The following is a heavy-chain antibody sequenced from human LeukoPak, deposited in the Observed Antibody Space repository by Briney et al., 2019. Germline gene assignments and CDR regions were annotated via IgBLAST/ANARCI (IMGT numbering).Heavy chain of an antibody. Sequence: SGGSLRLSCAASGFTFSSYNMNWVRQAPGKGLEWVSSITSSSNYIFYADSVKGRFTISRDNAKNSVYLHMNSLRAEDTAVYYCARDHPVTGTDYWGQGTLVTVSS. CDR2: ITSSSNYI. V-gene: IGHV3-21*01. CDR3: ARDHPVTGTDY. CDR1: GFTFSSYN. D-gene: IGHD6-19*01. J-gene: IGHJ4*02.